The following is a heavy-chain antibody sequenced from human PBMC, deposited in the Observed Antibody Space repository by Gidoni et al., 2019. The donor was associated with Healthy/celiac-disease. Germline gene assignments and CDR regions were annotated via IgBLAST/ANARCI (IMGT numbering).Heavy chain of an antibody. V-gene: IGHV3-30*18. Sequence: QVQLVESGGGVVQPGRSLRLSCAASGFTFSSYGMHWVRQAPGKGLEWVAVISYDGSNKYYADSVKGRFTISRDNSKNTLYLQMNSLRAEDTAVYYCAKVGGFTVSYFDLWGRGTLVTVSS. CDR1: GFTFSSYG. CDR2: ISYDGSNK. D-gene: IGHD3-22*01. CDR3: AKVGGFTVSYFDL. J-gene: IGHJ2*01.